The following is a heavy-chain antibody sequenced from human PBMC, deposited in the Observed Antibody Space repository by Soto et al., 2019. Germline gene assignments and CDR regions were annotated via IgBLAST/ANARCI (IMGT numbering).Heavy chain of an antibody. CDR2: ISSSSSYT. CDR3: ARDLDYYGSGSYDY. J-gene: IGHJ4*02. V-gene: IGHV3-11*06. Sequence: QVQLVESGGGLVQPGGSLRLSCAASGFTFSDYYMSWIRQAPGKGLEWVSYISSSSSYTNYADSVKGRFTISRDNAKNSLYLQMNSLRAEDTAVYYCARDLDYYGSGSYDYWGQGTLVTVSS. CDR1: GFTFSDYY. D-gene: IGHD3-10*01.